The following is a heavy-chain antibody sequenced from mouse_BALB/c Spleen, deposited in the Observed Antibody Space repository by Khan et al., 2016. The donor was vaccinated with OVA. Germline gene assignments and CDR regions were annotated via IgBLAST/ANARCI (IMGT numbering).Heavy chain of an antibody. D-gene: IGHD2-10*01. CDR2: IWSDGST. J-gene: IGHJ4*01. CDR1: GFSLTNYG. CDR3: ARQPYYHYNIMDY. Sequence: VQLQESGPGLVALSQSLSITCTISGFSLTNYGVHWVRQPPGKGLEWLVVIWSDGSTTYNSALKSRLTITKDNSKSQVFLKMNSLQTDDTAMYFCARQPYYHYNIMDYWGQGTSVTVSS. V-gene: IGHV2-6-1*01.